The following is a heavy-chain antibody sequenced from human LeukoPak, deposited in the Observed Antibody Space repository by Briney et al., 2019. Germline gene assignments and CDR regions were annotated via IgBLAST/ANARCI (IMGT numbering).Heavy chain of an antibody. V-gene: IGHV3-30*02. CDR1: GFSFSSYG. Sequence: PGGSLRLSCEASGFSFSSYGMHWVRQAPGKGQEWVAFIPYDGSNKNYADSVKGRFTISRDNSENTLYLQMNSLRTEDTAVYYCARLAYFDWSFDAFDIWGQGTMVTVSS. J-gene: IGHJ3*02. CDR2: IPYDGSNK. CDR3: ARLAYFDWSFDAFDI. D-gene: IGHD3-9*01.